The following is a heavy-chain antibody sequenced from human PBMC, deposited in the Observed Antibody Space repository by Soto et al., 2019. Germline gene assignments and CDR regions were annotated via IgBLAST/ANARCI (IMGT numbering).Heavy chain of an antibody. CDR2: ISGYNGNT. CDR3: ARAGKYYYGSGSPYYYGMDV. D-gene: IGHD3-10*01. Sequence: QVQRVQSGAEVKKPGASVKVSCKASGYTFTSYDVSWVRQAPGQGLEWMGWISGYNGNTNYAQKLQGRVTMTTDTSTSTAYMELRSLRTDDTAVYYCARAGKYYYGSGSPYYYGMDVWGQGITVTVSS. J-gene: IGHJ6*02. CDR1: GYTFTSYD. V-gene: IGHV1-18*04.